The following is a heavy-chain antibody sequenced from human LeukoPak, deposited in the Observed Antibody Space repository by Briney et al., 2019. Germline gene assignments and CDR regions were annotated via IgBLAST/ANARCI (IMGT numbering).Heavy chain of an antibody. V-gene: IGHV3-74*01. CDR1: GFTFTSHW. CDR2: INGDGNGT. J-gene: IGHJ4*02. CDR3: ARDRVYGSGIYDY. D-gene: IGHD3-10*01. Sequence: GVLRLSCTASGFTFTSHWMHCVRQVPEKVLVWASRINGDGNGTNHADSVGGRFTITSDSAKTPLQLTRNSMTDEDAAVYYCARDRVYGSGIYDYWGQGTLVTVSS.